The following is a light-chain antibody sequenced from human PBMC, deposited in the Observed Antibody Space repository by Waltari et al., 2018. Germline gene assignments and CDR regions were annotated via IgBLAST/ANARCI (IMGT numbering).Light chain of an antibody. CDR3: LQYLSSPHT. Sequence: EIVLTQSPDTLSLSPGERDTLTSRASQSVSSSLAWYQQKPGQAPRRLFYGASNRATGIPDRFSGSGSGTDFTLTISRLEPEDFVVYYCLQYLSSPHTFGQGTKLEIK. J-gene: IGKJ2*01. CDR1: QSVSSS. V-gene: IGKV3-20*01. CDR2: GAS.